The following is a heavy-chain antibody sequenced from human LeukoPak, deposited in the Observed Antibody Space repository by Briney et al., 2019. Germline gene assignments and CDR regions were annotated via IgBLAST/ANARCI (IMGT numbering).Heavy chain of an antibody. Sequence: GGSLRLSCAASGFTFSSYAMIWARQAPGKGLEWVSAISGSGGSTYYADSVKGRFTISRDNSKNTLYLQMNSLRAEDTAVYYCATDGVVVVDDWGQGTLVTVSS. J-gene: IGHJ4*02. CDR1: GFTFSSYA. CDR3: ATDGVVVVDD. CDR2: ISGSGGST. D-gene: IGHD3-22*01. V-gene: IGHV3-23*01.